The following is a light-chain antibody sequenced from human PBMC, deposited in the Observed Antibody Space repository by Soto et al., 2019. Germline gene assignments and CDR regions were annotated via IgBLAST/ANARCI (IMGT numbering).Light chain of an antibody. V-gene: IGKV2-28*01. Sequence: DIVMTQSPLSLPVTPGEPASISCRSSQSLLHSNGYNYLDWYLQKPGQSPQLLIYLGSNRASGVPDRFSGSGSGTDFTLKISRVEAEDVGVYYCMHTLQNPCRLGQGTQVDIK. CDR1: QSLLHSNGYNY. J-gene: IGKJ1*01. CDR2: LGS. CDR3: MHTLQNPCR.